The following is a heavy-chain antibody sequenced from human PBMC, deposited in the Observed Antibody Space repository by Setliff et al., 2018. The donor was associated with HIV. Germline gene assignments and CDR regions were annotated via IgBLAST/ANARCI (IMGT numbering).Heavy chain of an antibody. CDR1: GGSIIDSRYF. V-gene: IGHV4-39*01. CDR2: VYYSGIT. D-gene: IGHD3-3*01. CDR3: VRHVWSDDFLVPGWFDS. Sequence: SETLSLTCTVSGGSIIDSRYFWGWIRQPPGKGLEWIGSVYYSGITYYSSSLTSRVTVSVDTSRIQFSLKLTSVTAADTAVYKCVRHVWSDDFLVPGWFDSWSQGTLVTVSS. J-gene: IGHJ5*01.